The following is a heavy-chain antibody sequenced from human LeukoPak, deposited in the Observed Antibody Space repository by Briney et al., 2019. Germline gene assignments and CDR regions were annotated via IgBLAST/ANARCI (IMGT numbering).Heavy chain of an antibody. J-gene: IGHJ4*02. Sequence: GGSLRLSCAASGFTFNTFAMNWVRQAPGKGLEWVSSISGDGGSAYYADSVKGRFTISRDNSRSSVYLQMNSLGAEDTAIYYCAKDLLGYSRPIDSWGQGTLVTVSS. V-gene: IGHV3-23*01. CDR1: GFTFNTFA. CDR3: AKDLLGYSRPIDS. CDR2: ISGDGGSA. D-gene: IGHD2-15*01.